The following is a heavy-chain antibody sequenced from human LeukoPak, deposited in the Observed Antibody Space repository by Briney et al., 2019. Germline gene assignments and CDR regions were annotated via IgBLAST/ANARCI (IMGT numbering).Heavy chain of an antibody. CDR1: GGTFSSYA. CDR2: IIPILGIA. CDR3: ARVSFGELLAEYYYYGMDV. D-gene: IGHD3-10*01. J-gene: IGHJ6*02. Sequence: ASVKVSCKASGGTFSSYAISWVRQTPGQGLEWMGRIIPILGIANYAQKFQGRVTITADKSTSTAYMELSSLRSEDTAVYYCARVSFGELLAEYYYYGMDVWGQGTTVTVYS. V-gene: IGHV1-69*04.